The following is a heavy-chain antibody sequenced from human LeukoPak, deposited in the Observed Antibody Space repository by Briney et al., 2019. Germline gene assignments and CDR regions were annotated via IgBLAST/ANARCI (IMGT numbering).Heavy chain of an antibody. CDR1: GGSISSGDYY. D-gene: IGHD3-22*01. J-gene: IGHJ4*02. CDR2: IYYSGST. Sequence: SETLSLTCTVSGGSISSGDYYWSWIRQPPGTGLEWIGYIYYSGSTYYNPSLKSRVTISVDTSKNQFSLKLSSVTAADTAVYYCARGDHSSGPPRMDYWGQGTLVTVSS. CDR3: ARGDHSSGPPRMDY. V-gene: IGHV4-30-4*01.